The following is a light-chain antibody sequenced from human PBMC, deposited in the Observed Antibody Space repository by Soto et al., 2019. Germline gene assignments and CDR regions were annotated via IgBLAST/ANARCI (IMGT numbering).Light chain of an antibody. Sequence: DIQMTQSPSSLSASLGDRVTLTCRASLPISNYLAWYQQKTGKIPTLLIYSASTLQAAVPARFSGSGSGTDFTLTISSLEPEDVAAYYCHKYNSAPLTFGGGTKVEIK. CDR2: SAS. V-gene: IGKV1-27*01. CDR3: HKYNSAPLT. CDR1: LPISNY. J-gene: IGKJ4*01.